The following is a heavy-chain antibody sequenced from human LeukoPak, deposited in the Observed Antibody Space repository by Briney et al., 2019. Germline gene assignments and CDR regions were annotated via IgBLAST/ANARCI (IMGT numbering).Heavy chain of an antibody. CDR2: IRGSGGST. V-gene: IGHV3-23*01. CDR1: GFTLSNYA. Sequence: GGSLRLSCAASGFTLSNYAMNWVRQAPGKGLEWVSVIRGSGGSTYYADSVKGRFTISRDNSKNTLYMQMDSLRAEDTAVYYCAKPGRECRTPGCYQYLQHWGQGTLVTVSS. D-gene: IGHD2-15*01. CDR3: AKPGRECRTPGCYQYLQH. J-gene: IGHJ1*01.